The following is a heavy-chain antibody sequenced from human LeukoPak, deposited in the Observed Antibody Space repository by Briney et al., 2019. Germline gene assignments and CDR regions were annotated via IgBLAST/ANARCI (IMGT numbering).Heavy chain of an antibody. Sequence: GGSLRLSWAASGFTLSDSWMTWVRQAPGRGREWVGRIKSTGDGGARDYAAPVKGRFTISRDDPKNTRYLQMASLKSDDTGKYYCATDLNHDRFDPWGQGTLVTVSS. CDR2: IKSTGDGGAR. J-gene: IGHJ5*02. CDR3: ATDLNHDRFDP. CDR1: GFTLSDSW. D-gene: IGHD1-1*01. V-gene: IGHV3-15*01.